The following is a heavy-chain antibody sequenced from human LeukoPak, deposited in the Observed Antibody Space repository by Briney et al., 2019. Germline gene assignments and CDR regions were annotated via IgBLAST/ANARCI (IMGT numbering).Heavy chain of an antibody. CDR2: INHRGSS. CDR3: ARGSSFDGYCSAGACDAGYYDI. Sequence: SETLSLTCAVYGDSFSAYFWNWIRQAPGKPLEYIGEINHRGSSHYNPSLKTRVTLSVDTSTNQFSLKLTSVTAADTAVYFCARGSSFDGYCSAGACDAGYYDIWGQGTPVTVSS. D-gene: IGHD2-15*01. CDR1: GDSFSAYF. J-gene: IGHJ4*02. V-gene: IGHV4-34*01.